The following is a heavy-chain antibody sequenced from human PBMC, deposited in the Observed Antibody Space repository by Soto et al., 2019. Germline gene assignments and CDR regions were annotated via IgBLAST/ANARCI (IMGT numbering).Heavy chain of an antibody. CDR2: IYPGDSDT. D-gene: IGHD3-9*01. CDR1: GYSFTSYW. Sequence: GESLKISCKGSGYSFTSYWIGWVRQMPGKGLEWMGIIYPGDSDTRYSPSFQGQVTISADKSISTAYLQWSSLKASDTAMYYCARKPPPSPKYFESPGGGGSMDVWGQGTTVTVSS. J-gene: IGHJ6*02. CDR3: ARKPPPSPKYFESPGGGGSMDV. V-gene: IGHV5-51*01.